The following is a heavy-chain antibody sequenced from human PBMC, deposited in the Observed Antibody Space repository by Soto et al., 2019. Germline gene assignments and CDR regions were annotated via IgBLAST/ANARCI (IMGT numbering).Heavy chain of an antibody. Sequence: QVQLVESGGGVVQPGRSLRLSCAASGFTFSSYAIHWVRQAPGKGLEWVAVIWFDGSNNRYADSVKARFTISRDNSKNMAYLQMNSLRAEDTAVYYCARGYVGSWGQGTLVTVSS. V-gene: IGHV3-33*01. CDR3: ARGYVGS. CDR1: GFTFSSYA. CDR2: IWFDGSNN. D-gene: IGHD2-2*01. J-gene: IGHJ4*02.